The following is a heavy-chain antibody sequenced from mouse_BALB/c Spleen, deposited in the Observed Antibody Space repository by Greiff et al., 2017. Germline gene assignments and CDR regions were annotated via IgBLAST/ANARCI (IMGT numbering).Heavy chain of an antibody. J-gene: IGHJ3*01. Sequence: EVQGVESGGGLVQPKGSLKLSCAASGFTFNTYAMNWVRQAPGKGLEWVARIRSKSNNYATYYADSVKDRFTISRDDSQSMLYLQMNNLKTEDTAMYYCVRPHDGYFSWFAYWGQGTLVTVSA. D-gene: IGHD2-3*01. CDR2: IRSKSNNYAT. V-gene: IGHV10-1*02. CDR1: GFTFNTYA. CDR3: VRPHDGYFSWFAY.